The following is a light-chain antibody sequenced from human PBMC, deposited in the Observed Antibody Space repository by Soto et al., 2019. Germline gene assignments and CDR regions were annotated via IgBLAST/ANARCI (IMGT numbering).Light chain of an antibody. Sequence: QAVVTQEPSLTVSPGGTVTLTCGSSTGSVTSSHFPYWIQQKPGQAPRTMICNTSNKQSWTPARFSGSLLGGKAALTLSGAQPEDEAEDYCLLAYSGARIFGGGTKLTVL. CDR3: LLAYSGARI. V-gene: IGLV7-46*01. CDR2: NTS. CDR1: TGSVTSSHF. J-gene: IGLJ2*01.